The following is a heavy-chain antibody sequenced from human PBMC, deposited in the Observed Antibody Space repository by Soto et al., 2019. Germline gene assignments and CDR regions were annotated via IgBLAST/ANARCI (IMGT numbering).Heavy chain of an antibody. Sequence: QAQLVQSGAEVKKPGASVKVSCKASGYTFTSYGINWVRQAPGQGLEWLGWISAYDGNTKYAQSVQGRVSMTTDTSRKTAYMELRSLRSDDTAMYYCARGGYYDSSGSRNYYYDVMNVWGQGTTVSVSS. CDR1: GYTFTSYG. J-gene: IGHJ6*02. D-gene: IGHD3-22*01. V-gene: IGHV1-18*04. CDR2: ISAYDGNT. CDR3: ARGGYYDSSGSRNYYYDVMNV.